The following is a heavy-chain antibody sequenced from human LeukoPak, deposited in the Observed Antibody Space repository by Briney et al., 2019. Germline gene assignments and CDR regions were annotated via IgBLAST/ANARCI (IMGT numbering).Heavy chain of an antibody. Sequence: GGSLRLSCAASGFTFSSYWMAWVRQAPGKGLEWVANIKEDGSDKNYVESLKGRFTISRDNAKNSLYLQMDSLRAEDTAVYYCARDAGYGYDRFDYWGQGTQVTVSS. V-gene: IGHV3-7*01. CDR1: GFTFSSYW. CDR2: IKEDGSDK. D-gene: IGHD5-18*01. CDR3: ARDAGYGYDRFDY. J-gene: IGHJ4*02.